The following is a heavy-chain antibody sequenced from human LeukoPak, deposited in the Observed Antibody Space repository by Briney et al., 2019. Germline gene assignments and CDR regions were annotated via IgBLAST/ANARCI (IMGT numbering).Heavy chain of an antibody. J-gene: IGHJ4*02. CDR1: GYNFTSLW. CDR3: ARNKVVPAAPFDY. V-gene: IGHV5-51*01. CDR2: IDPGDSDA. D-gene: IGHD2-2*01. Sequence: GESLKISCKASGYNFTSLWIGWVRQMPGKGLEWMGIIDPGDSDARYSPSFQGQVTISVDKSISTAYLRWSSLKASDTAMYYCARNKVVPAAPFDYWGQGTLVTVSS.